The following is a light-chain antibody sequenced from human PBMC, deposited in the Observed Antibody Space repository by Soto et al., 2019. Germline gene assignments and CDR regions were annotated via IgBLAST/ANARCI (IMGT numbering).Light chain of an antibody. CDR3: SSYTGSSSVL. CDR1: SSDVGAYNY. V-gene: IGLV2-14*01. Sequence: QSVLTQPASVSGSPGQSITFSCTGTSSDVGAYNYVSWYQQHPGKAPKLMIYDVSNRPSGVSYRFSGSRSGNTASLTISGLQAEDEADYYCSSYTGSSSVLFGGGTKLTVL. J-gene: IGLJ2*01. CDR2: DVS.